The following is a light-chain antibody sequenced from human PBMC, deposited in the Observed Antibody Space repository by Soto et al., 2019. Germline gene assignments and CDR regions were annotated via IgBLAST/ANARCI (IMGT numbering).Light chain of an antibody. Sequence: QSALTQPASVSGSPGQSITISCTGTSGDVGGYNYVSWYQQHPGKAPKVLIYEVSYRPSGVSNRFSASKSGNTASLTISGLQAEDEADYYCTSYTSSSTWVFGGGTKLTVL. J-gene: IGLJ3*02. CDR2: EVS. CDR3: TSYTSSSTWV. CDR1: SGDVGGYNY. V-gene: IGLV2-14*01.